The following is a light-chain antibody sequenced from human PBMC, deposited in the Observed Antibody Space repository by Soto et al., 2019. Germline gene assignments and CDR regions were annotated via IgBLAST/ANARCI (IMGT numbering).Light chain of an antibody. J-gene: IGLJ2*01. V-gene: IGLV1-47*02. CDR1: ASNFAVRF. Sequence: QSVLTQPPSASATPGQRVTISFSGGASNFAVRFDYWYQHLPGPAPELLIFSNNRRPSGVPDRFSGSKSGTSASLAISGLGSDDEDDYYCAAWDDSLSGPVFGGGTKLPVL. CDR3: AAWDDSLSGPV. CDR2: SNN.